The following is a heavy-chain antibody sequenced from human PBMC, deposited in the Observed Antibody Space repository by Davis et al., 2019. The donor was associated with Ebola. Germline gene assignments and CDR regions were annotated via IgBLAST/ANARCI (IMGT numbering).Heavy chain of an antibody. J-gene: IGHJ6*02. CDR3: ARGGDSYGDYLIDYYYGMDV. Sequence: PSETLSLTCAVYGGSFSGYYWSWIRQPPGKGLEWIGEINHSGSTNYNPSLKSRVTISVDTSKNQFSLKLSSVTAADTAVYYCARGGDSYGDYLIDYYYGMDVWGQGTTVTVSS. CDR1: GGSFSGYY. D-gene: IGHD4-17*01. V-gene: IGHV4-34*01. CDR2: INHSGST.